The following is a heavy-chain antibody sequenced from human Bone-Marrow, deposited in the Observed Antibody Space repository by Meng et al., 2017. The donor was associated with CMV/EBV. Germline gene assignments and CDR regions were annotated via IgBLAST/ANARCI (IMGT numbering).Heavy chain of an antibody. D-gene: IGHD3-9*01. V-gene: IGHV3-66*04. CDR2: IYSSGYT. J-gene: IGHJ4*02. Sequence: ASGFNVSSNYMTWARQGPGKGLGWVSIIYSSGYTYYPDSVRGRFTISRDNSKNTLYLQINSLRAEDTAIYYCARQVLMTGYFDYFDHWGQGTLVTVSS. CDR1: GFNVSSNY. CDR3: ARQVLMTGYFDYFDH.